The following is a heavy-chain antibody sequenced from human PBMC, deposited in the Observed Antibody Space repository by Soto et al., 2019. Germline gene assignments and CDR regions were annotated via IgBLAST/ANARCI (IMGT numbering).Heavy chain of an antibody. J-gene: IGHJ6*02. CDR1: GYTFTGYY. CDR2: INPNSGGT. CDR3: ARETNYYGMDV. Sequence: ASVKVSCKASGYTFTGYYMHWVRQAPGQGLEWMGWINPNSGGTNYAQKFQGRVTMTRNTSISTAYMELSGLRSEDTAVYYCARETNYYGMDVCGQGTTVTVSS. D-gene: IGHD1-7*01. V-gene: IGHV1-2*02.